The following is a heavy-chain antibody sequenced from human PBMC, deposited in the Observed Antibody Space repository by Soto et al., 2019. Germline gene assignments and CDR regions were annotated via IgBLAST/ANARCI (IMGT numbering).Heavy chain of an antibody. CDR2: LDPEDGET. Sequence: QVELVESGAEVNKPEASEKVYCNAAGYPLTELSMHGVRQAPGTGLEWTGCLDPEDGETIYAQKFQGIVTMNEDTPKDTHYKERGSQRADDTDMYYCATASNSAIRYEGGYDYGMGVWCKGTTVTVSS. J-gene: IGHJ6*04. V-gene: IGHV1-24*01. CDR3: ATASNSAIRYEGGYDYGMGV. D-gene: IGHD2-8*01. CDR1: GYPLTELS.